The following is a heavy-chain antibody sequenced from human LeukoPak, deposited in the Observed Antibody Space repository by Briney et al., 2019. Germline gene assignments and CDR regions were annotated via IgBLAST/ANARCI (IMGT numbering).Heavy chain of an antibody. V-gene: IGHV1-69*04. CDR3: ARGHHGEMREWS. Sequence: SVKVSRKASGYTFTSYGISWVRQAPGQGLEWMGRIIPILGIANYAQKFQGRVTITADESTSTAYMELSSLRSEDTAVYYCARGHHGEMREWSWGQGTLVTVSS. CDR2: IIPILGIA. J-gene: IGHJ5*02. D-gene: IGHD3-3*01. CDR1: GYTFTSYG.